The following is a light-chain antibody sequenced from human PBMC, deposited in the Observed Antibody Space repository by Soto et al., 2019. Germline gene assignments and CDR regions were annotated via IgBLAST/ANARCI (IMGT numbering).Light chain of an antibody. Sequence: DIPLNQSPSFLSASVGDRVTITCRASQGISTFLAWYQQHPGTAPKRLIYDSSILQSGVPSRFSGSGSGTEFTLTINNLQPEDFATYYCQQVNNYPLTFGGGTKVDI. CDR1: QGISTF. J-gene: IGKJ4*01. CDR3: QQVNNYPLT. CDR2: DSS. V-gene: IGKV1-9*01.